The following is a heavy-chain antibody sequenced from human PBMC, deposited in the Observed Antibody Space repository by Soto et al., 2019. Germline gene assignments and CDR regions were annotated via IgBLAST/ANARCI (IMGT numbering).Heavy chain of an antibody. J-gene: IGHJ6*02. CDR2: IDPSDSYT. V-gene: IGHV5-10-1*01. CDR1: GYSFTSYW. CDR3: ARLYYYGSGSYGSYRMDV. Sequence: GESLKISCKGSGYSFTSYWISWVRQMPGKGLEWMGRIDPSDSYTNYSPSFQGHVTISADKSISTAYLQWSSLKASDTAMYYCARLYYYGSGSYGSYRMDVRGQGTTVIVSS. D-gene: IGHD3-10*01.